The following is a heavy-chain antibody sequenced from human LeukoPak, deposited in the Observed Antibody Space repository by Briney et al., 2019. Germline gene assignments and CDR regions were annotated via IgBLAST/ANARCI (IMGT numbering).Heavy chain of an antibody. Sequence: PGGSLTLSFAASGFTFSSHCMHWVRQAPGQGLVWVSRINMDARSTSYADSVKGRFSISGDNAKNTLYLQMDSLRAEDTAVYYCAREQVLGATETFDYWGQGTLVTVSS. CDR2: INMDARST. J-gene: IGHJ4*02. D-gene: IGHD1-26*01. V-gene: IGHV3-74*01. CDR3: AREQVLGATETFDY. CDR1: GFTFSSHC.